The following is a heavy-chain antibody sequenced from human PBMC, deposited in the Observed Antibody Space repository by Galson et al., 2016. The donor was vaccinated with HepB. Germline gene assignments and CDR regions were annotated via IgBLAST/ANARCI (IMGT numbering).Heavy chain of an antibody. D-gene: IGHD2-2*01. V-gene: IGHV3-48*01. CDR1: GFTFSTYS. CDR2: ISSGSSTI. J-gene: IGHJ5*02. Sequence: SLRLSCAASGFTFSTYSMNWVRQAPGKGLEWVSYISSGSSTIYYADSVKGRFTTSRDNAKNSLYLQMNSLRADDTAVYYCVADLRGSSPSCSPRCFDTWGQGTQVTVAS. CDR3: VADLRGSSPSCSPRCFDT.